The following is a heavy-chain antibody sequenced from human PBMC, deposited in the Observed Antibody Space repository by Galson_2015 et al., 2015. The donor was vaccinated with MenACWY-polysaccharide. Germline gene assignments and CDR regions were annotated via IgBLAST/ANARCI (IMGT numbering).Heavy chain of an antibody. V-gene: IGHV3-30*03. CDR2: VSYDGNGQ. Sequence: SLRLSCAVSGKSFRSYDMHWVRQAPGKGLEWVAVVSYDGNGQKYAEAVKGRFTISRDNSKKMVYLQMNSLRPEDTAIYSCARDGCSSTNCHDYYNSYTAVWGRGTSVTVS. D-gene: IGHD2-2*01. CDR3: ARDGCSSTNCHDYYNSYTAV. CDR1: GKSFRSYD. J-gene: IGHJ6*03.